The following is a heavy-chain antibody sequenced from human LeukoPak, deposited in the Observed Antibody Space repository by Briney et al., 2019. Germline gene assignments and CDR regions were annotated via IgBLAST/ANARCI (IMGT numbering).Heavy chain of an antibody. Sequence: SQTLSLTCTVSGGFISSGGYYWSWIRQHPGKGLEWIGYIYYSGSTYYNPSLKSRVTISVDASKNQFSLKLSSVTAADTAVYYCARERIDDSSGYYLNWFDPWGQGTLVTVSS. CDR1: GGFISSGGYY. D-gene: IGHD3-22*01. J-gene: IGHJ5*02. CDR2: IYYSGST. V-gene: IGHV4-31*03. CDR3: ARERIDDSSGYYLNWFDP.